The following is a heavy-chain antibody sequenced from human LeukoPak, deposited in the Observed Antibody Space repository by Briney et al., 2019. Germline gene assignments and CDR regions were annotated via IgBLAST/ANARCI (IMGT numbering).Heavy chain of an antibody. CDR3: ARDSDCSGGSCHFDY. J-gene: IGHJ4*02. CDR1: GYTFASYG. Sequence: ASVKVSCKASGYTFASYGISWVRQAPGQGLEWMGLITAYNGKTNYAQKLQGRVTMTTDTSTSTAYMELRSLRSDDTAVYYCARDSDCSGGSCHFDYWGQGTLVTVSS. CDR2: ITAYNGKT. V-gene: IGHV1-18*01. D-gene: IGHD2-15*01.